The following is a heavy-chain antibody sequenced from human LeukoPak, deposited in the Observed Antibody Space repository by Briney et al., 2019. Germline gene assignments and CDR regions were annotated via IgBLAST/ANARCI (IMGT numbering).Heavy chain of an antibody. CDR2: ISAGGGTA. CDR1: GFTFSSYA. Sequence: GGSLRLSCAASGFTFSSYAMSWVRQAPGKGLDWVSSISAGGGTAYYADSVKGRFTISRDNSKNTLYLQMNSLRAEDTAVYYCAKSAVLGSSGYYANWGQGTLVTVSS. V-gene: IGHV3-23*01. J-gene: IGHJ4*02. D-gene: IGHD3-22*01. CDR3: AKSAVLGSSGYYAN.